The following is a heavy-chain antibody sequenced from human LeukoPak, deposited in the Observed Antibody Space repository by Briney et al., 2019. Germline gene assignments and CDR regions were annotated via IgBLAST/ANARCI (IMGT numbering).Heavy chain of an antibody. D-gene: IGHD3-10*01. V-gene: IGHV5-51*01. CDR2: IYPGDSDT. Sequence: PGESLKISCKGSGYSFTSYWIGWVRQMPGKGLEWMGIIYPGDSDTRYSPSFQGQVTISADKSISTAYLQWSSLKASDTAMYYCARHRHYYGSGSSYGMDVWGQGITVTVSS. CDR3: ARHRHYYGSGSSYGMDV. CDR1: GYSFTSYW. J-gene: IGHJ6*02.